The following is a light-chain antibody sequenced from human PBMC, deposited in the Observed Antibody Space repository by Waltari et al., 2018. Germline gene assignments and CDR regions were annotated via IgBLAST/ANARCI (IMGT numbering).Light chain of an antibody. CDR2: KAS. CDR3: QQYNSYSLT. CDR1: QSILTW. Sequence: DIQMTQSPSTLSASVGDRVTITCRASQSILTWLAWYQQKPGKAPKLLIYKASNLQSGVPSRFSGSGSGTEFTLTISSLQPDDFATYYCQQYNSYSLTFGPGTKVDIK. V-gene: IGKV1-5*03. J-gene: IGKJ3*01.